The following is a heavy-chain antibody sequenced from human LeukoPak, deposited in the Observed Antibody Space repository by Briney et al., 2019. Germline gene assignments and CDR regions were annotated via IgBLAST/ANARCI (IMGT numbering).Heavy chain of an antibody. D-gene: IGHD4-17*01. J-gene: IGHJ4*02. CDR2: INPNSGGT. V-gene: IGHV1-2*02. Sequence: EASVKVSCKASGYTFTGYYMHWVRQAPGQGLEWMGWINPNSGGTNYAQKFQGRVTMTRDTSISTAYMELSRLRSDDTAVYYCARDYRRVYGDYVPLDYWGQGTLVTVSS. CDR3: ARDYRRVYGDYVPLDY. CDR1: GYTFTGYY.